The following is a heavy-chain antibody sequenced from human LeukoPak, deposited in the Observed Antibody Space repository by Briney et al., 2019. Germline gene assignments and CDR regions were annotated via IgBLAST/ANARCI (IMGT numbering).Heavy chain of an antibody. CDR1: GGSFSGYY. CDR2: INHSGST. D-gene: IGHD3-10*01. J-gene: IGHJ5*02. CDR3: ARDPPYYYGSGSYYTS. V-gene: IGHV4-34*01. Sequence: SETLSLTCAVYGGSFSGYYWSWIRQPPGKGLEWIGEINHSGSTNYNPSLKSRVTISVDTSKNQFSLKLSSVTAADTAVYYCARDPPYYYGSGSYYTSWGQGTLVTVSS.